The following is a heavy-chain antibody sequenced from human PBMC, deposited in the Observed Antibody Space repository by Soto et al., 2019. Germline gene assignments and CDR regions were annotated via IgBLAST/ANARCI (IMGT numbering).Heavy chain of an antibody. Sequence: QMQLQESGPGLVKPSQSLSLTCTVSGGSVSNHYWSWIRQPAGKGLEWLGRLYNAERTSYNPSLKSRVTMSMDTSKNQFSLKLTSVTAADTAVYFCAREPLAHSYFDFWGQGTTVTVSS. V-gene: IGHV4-4*07. CDR3: AREPLAHSYFDF. J-gene: IGHJ4*03. CDR2: LYNAERT. CDR1: GGSVSNHY.